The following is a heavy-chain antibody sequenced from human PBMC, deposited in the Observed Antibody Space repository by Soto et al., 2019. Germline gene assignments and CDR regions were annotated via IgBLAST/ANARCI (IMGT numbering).Heavy chain of an antibody. CDR3: ARDQRRNSDY. J-gene: IGHJ4*02. CDR1: SYKFTSKG. V-gene: IGHV1-18*01. Sequence: QVRLVQSGAQMKMPGASVKVSCKASSYKFTSKGISWVRQAAGQGLEWMGWISTSKGNTKSAQKFQGRVPVTTDTSTSTAYKELRRLRSDDTAVYYCARDQRRNSDYWGQVTLVTVSS. CDR2: ISTSKGNT.